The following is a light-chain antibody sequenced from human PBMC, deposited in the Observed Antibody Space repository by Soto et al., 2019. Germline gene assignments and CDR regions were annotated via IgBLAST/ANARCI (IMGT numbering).Light chain of an antibody. CDR2: EVS. CDR1: SSDVGSYNL. CDR3: CSYAGSSTNYV. J-gene: IGLJ1*01. Sequence: QSVLTQPASVSGSPGQSITISCTGTSSDVGSYNLVSWYQQHPGKAPKLMIYEVSKRPSGVSNRFSGSKSGNTASLTISGLQAEDEADYYCCSYAGSSTNYVFGTGTKATVL. V-gene: IGLV2-23*02.